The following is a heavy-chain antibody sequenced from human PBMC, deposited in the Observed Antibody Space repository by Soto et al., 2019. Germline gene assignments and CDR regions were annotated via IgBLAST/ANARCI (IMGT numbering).Heavy chain of an antibody. V-gene: IGHV1-46*01. CDR3: ARELRGQQLVYYFDY. CDR2: INPSGGST. D-gene: IGHD6-13*01. Sequence: ASLKVSCKASGYTFTSYYMHWVRQAPGQGLEWMGIINPSGGSTSYAQKFQGRVTMTRDTSTSTVYMELSSLRSEDTAVYYCARELRGQQLVYYFDYWGQGTLVTVSS. CDR1: GYTFTSYY. J-gene: IGHJ4*02.